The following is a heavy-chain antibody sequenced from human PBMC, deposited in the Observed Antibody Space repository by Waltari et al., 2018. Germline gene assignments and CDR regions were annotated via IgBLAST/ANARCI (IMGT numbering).Heavy chain of an antibody. D-gene: IGHD3-9*01. CDR3: ARGDYDILTGPPDAFDI. J-gene: IGHJ3*02. V-gene: IGHV3-11*06. CDR2: ISSSSSYT. CDR1: GFTFSDYY. Sequence: QVQLVESGGGLVKPGGSLRLSCAASGFTFSDYYMSWIRQAPGKGLEWVSYISSSSSYTNYADSVKGRFTISRDNAKNSLYLQMNSLRAEDTAVYYCARGDYDILTGPPDAFDIWGQGTMVTVSS.